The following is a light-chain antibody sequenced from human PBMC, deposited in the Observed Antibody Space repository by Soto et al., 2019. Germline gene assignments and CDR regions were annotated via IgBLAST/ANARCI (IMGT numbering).Light chain of an antibody. CDR3: QQYGSSPLT. J-gene: IGKJ1*01. V-gene: IGKV3-20*01. CDR1: QSVSSS. Sequence: EVLMTQSPATLSVAPGERATLSCRASQSVSSSLAWYQQKPGQAPRLLIYGASTRATGIPDRFSGSGSGTDFTLTISRLDPEDFAVYYCQQYGSSPLTIGQGTMVDIK. CDR2: GAS.